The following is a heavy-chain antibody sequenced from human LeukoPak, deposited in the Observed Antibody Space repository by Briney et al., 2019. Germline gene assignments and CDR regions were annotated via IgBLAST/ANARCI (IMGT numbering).Heavy chain of an antibody. D-gene: IGHD3-22*01. CDR3: ARSGTYYDTSGLLY. CDR2: ISSSSITL. CDR1: GVMKTYS. Sequence: PGGSLRLSCAASGVMKTYSMNWVRQAPGKGLEWISYISSSSITLNYADSVKGRFTISRDNAKNLVFPHMNSLRDEDTAVYYCARSGTYYDTSGLLYWGQGALVIVSS. V-gene: IGHV3-48*02. J-gene: IGHJ4*02.